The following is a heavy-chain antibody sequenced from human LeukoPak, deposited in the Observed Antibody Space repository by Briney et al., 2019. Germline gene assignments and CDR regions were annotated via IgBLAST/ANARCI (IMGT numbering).Heavy chain of an antibody. CDR1: GSTLTELS. D-gene: IGHD3-3*01. J-gene: IGHJ4*02. Sequence: ASVKVSCTVSGSTLTELSMHWVRQPPGPGPEWMGWINPNSGGTNYAQKFQGRVTMTRDTSISTAYMELSRLRSDDTAVYYCARDLVVSRYYDFWSGVDWGQGTLVTVSS. V-gene: IGHV1-2*02. CDR3: ARDLVVSRYYDFWSGVD. CDR2: INPNSGGT.